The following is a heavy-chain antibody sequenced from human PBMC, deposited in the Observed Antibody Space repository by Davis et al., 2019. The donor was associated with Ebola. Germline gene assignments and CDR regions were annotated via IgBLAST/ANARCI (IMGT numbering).Heavy chain of an antibody. CDR3: ARGGVAWAEAGH. CDR1: GFSLINYA. CDR2: IQYDGSII. V-gene: IGHV3-30*02. D-gene: IGHD6-19*01. J-gene: IGHJ4*02. Sequence: PGGSLRLSCAASGFSLINYAIHWVRQAPGKGLEWVAFIQYDGSIIHYADSVQGRFTISRDKSKNTPYLQMTSLRAEDTAVYYCARGGVAWAEAGHWGQGTPVIVSS.